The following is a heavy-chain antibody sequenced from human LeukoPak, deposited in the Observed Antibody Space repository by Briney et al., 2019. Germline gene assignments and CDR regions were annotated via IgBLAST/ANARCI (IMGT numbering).Heavy chain of an antibody. CDR2: ISSSSSTI. D-gene: IGHD1-26*01. CDR3: ARDRPSVGWEPQYFDY. J-gene: IGHJ4*02. V-gene: IGHV3-48*01. CDR1: GFTFSSYS. Sequence: GGSLRLSCAASGFTFSSYSMNWVRQAPGKGLEWVSYISSSSSTIYYADSVKGRFTISRDNAKNSLYLQMNSLRAEDTAVYYCARDRPSVGWEPQYFDYWGQGTLVTVSS.